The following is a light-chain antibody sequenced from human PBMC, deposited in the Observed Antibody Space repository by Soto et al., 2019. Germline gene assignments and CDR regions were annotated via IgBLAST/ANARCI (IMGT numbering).Light chain of an antibody. CDR1: QSVSSSY. V-gene: IGKV3-20*01. J-gene: IGKJ3*01. CDR2: GAS. Sequence: EIVLTQSPGTLSLSPGERATLSCRASQSVSSSYLAWYQQKPGQAPRLLIYGASSRATGIPDRFSGSGSGTDFTLTISRLELEDVAVYYYQRYGSSPLFTFGPGTKVDIK. CDR3: QRYGSSPLFT.